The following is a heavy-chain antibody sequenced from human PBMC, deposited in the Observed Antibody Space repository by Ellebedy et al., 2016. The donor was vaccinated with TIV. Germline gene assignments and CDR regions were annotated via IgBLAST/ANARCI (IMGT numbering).Heavy chain of an antibody. CDR1: GYTFSGYG. J-gene: IGHJ1*01. CDR2: VSGYNGDT. V-gene: IGHV1-18*01. D-gene: IGHD2-21*02. Sequence: AASVKVSCKASGYTFSGYGISWVRQAPGQGPEWMGWVSGYNGDTNSAHKFQGRVTMTTDTSTNTAYMELRSLRSDDTAVYYCARDCGGDCYPEYFQHWGQGTLVIVSS. CDR3: ARDCGGDCYPEYFQH.